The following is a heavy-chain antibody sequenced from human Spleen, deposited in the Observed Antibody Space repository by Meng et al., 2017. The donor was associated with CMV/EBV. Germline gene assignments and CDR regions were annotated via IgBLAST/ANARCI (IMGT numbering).Heavy chain of an antibody. Sequence: AAAGFTLNSYWMHWVRQVPGKGLVWVSDLNREATKENYAGSVRGRFTISRDDAKNTLYLQMDTLRVEDTAVYYCARDRGFMEWSLDYWGQGALVTVSS. J-gene: IGHJ4*02. D-gene: IGHD3-3*01. CDR2: LNREATKE. V-gene: IGHV3-74*01. CDR1: GFTLNSYW. CDR3: ARDRGFMEWSLDY.